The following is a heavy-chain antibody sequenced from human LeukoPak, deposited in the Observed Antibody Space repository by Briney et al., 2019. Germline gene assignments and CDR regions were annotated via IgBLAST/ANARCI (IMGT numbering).Heavy chain of an antibody. D-gene: IGHD3-22*01. J-gene: IGHJ4*02. CDR3: ARAMMVVANLWGVFDY. Sequence: GGSLRLSCAASGFTFSSNAMSWVRQAPGKGLEWVSTISGSGGSTYDADSVKGRFTISRDNSKNTLYLQVNSLRAEDTAVYYCARAMMVVANLWGVFDYWGQGTLVTVSS. V-gene: IGHV3-23*01. CDR1: GFTFSSNA. CDR2: ISGSGGST.